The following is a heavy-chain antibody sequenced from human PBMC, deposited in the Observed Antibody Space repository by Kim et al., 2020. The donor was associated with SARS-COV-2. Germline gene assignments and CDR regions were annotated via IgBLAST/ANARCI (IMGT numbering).Heavy chain of an antibody. V-gene: IGHV4-59*09. CDR3: ASGGKTWFDP. J-gene: IGHJ5*02. Sequence: NNTPSLTSRVTIAVDTSQHPFSLKLSSVTAADTAVYYCASGGKTWFDPWGQGTLVTVSS.